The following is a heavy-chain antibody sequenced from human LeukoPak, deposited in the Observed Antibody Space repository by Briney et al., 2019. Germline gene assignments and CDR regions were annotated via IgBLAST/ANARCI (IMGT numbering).Heavy chain of an antibody. CDR1: GYTLTELS. J-gene: IGHJ6*02. Sequence: GASVTVSCKVSGYTLTELSMHWVRQAPGKGLEGVGGFDPEDGETIYAQKFQGRVTMTEDTSTDTAYMELSSLRSEDTAVYYCATVSTVGGYGMDVWGQGTTVTVSS. CDR2: FDPEDGET. CDR3: ATVSTVGGYGMDV. D-gene: IGHD4-23*01. V-gene: IGHV1-24*01.